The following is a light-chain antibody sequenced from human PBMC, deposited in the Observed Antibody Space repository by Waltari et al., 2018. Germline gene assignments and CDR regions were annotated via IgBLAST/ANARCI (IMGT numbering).Light chain of an antibody. Sequence: QSVLTQPPSVSEAPRQRVTISCSGSSSNIGDNPVNWYQQLPGKAPKLLIYYDVLLPSGVSDRFSGSKSGTSASLAIGGLQSEDEADYYCAAWDDSLNGWVFGGGTKLTVL. CDR1: SSNIGDNP. J-gene: IGLJ3*02. V-gene: IGLV1-36*01. CDR3: AAWDDSLNGWV. CDR2: YDV.